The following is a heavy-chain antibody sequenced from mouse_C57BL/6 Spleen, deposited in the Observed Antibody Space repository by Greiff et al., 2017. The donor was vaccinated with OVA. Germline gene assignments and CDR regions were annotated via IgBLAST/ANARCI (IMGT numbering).Heavy chain of an antibody. CDR2: IYPRSGNT. V-gene: IGHV1-81*01. J-gene: IGHJ2*01. CDR1: GYTFTSYG. Sequence: QVQLQQSGAELARPGASVKLSCKASGYTFTSYGISWVKQRTGQGLEWIGEIYPRSGNTYYNEKFKGKATLTADKSSSTAYMEIRSLTSEDAAVYFCALITTVEDYFDCWGQGTTLTVSS. CDR3: ALITTVEDYFDC. D-gene: IGHD1-1*01.